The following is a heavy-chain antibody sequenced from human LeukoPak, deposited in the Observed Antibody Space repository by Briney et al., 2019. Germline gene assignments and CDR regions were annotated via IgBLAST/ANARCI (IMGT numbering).Heavy chain of an antibody. V-gene: IGHV3-21*01. CDR2: ISNSSSYI. Sequence: GGSLRLSCAASGFTFSSYIMNRVRQAPGKGLEWVSSISNSSSYIYSADLVKGRFTISRDNAKNSLYLQMNSLRAEDTAVYYCVRDTFSPDAFDIWGQGTMVTVSS. J-gene: IGHJ3*02. CDR3: VRDTFSPDAFDI. CDR1: GFTFSSYI. D-gene: IGHD3-16*01.